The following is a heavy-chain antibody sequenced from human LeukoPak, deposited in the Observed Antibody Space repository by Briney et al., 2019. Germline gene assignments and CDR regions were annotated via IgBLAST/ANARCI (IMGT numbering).Heavy chain of an antibody. CDR2: INPNSGGT. D-gene: IGHD2-2*01. CDR3: ARIPIVVVPAAQGDNWFDP. Sequence: ASVKVSCKASGYTFTGYYMHWVRQAPGQGLEWMGWINPNSGGTNYAQKFQGRVTMTRDTSISTAYMELSRLSSDDTAVYYCARIPIVVVPAAQGDNWFDPWGQGTLVTVSS. V-gene: IGHV1-2*02. J-gene: IGHJ5*02. CDR1: GYTFTGYY.